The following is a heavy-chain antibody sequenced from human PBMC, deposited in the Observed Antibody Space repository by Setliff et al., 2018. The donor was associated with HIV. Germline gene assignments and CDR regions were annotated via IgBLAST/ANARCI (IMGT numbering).Heavy chain of an antibody. CDR2: INHSGTT. Sequence: SETLSLTCTVSGGPLSGYFWTWIRQTPDKGLEWIGDINHSGTTNYNLSLKGRTTLSLDTSKNQLSLKLTSVVAADTGLYFCARGRDASTWYLSHFYSYYYLDVWGNGTTVTVS. CDR1: GGPLSGYF. V-gene: IGHV4-34*01. J-gene: IGHJ6*03. CDR3: ARGRDASTWYLSHFYSYYYLDV. D-gene: IGHD6-13*01.